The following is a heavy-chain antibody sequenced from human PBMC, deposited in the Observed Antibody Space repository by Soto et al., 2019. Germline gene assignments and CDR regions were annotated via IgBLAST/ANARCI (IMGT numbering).Heavy chain of an antibody. Sequence: PSQTLSLTCAFFGGSFSGHYWSRIRQPPGKGLEWIGEINHSGSTNYNPSLKSRVTISVDTSKNPFSLKLSSGTAADTAVYYCGSFVDTAMVSVGYYYYGMDVWGQGTTVTVSS. CDR3: GSFVDTAMVSVGYYYYGMDV. J-gene: IGHJ6*02. CDR2: INHSGST. V-gene: IGHV4-34*01. D-gene: IGHD5-18*01. CDR1: GGSFSGHY.